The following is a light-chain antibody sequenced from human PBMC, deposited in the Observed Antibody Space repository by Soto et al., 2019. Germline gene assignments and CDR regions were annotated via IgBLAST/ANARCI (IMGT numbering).Light chain of an antibody. CDR1: QSLNTF. J-gene: IGKJ1*01. V-gene: IGKV3-11*01. CDR2: GAS. Sequence: EIVLTQSPATLSLSPGERATLSCRASQSLNTFLAWYQQKPGLPPRLLICGASNRATGIPARFSGSEPGTDLALTIKSLGPEGFAVYYCQPRSVRPWTFGQGTKVEMK. CDR3: QPRSVRPWT.